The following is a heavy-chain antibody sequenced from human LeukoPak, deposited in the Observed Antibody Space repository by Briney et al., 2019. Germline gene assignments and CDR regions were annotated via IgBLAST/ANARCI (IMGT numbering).Heavy chain of an antibody. D-gene: IGHD3-9*01. CDR1: GGSIISNHW. J-gene: IGHJ3*02. V-gene: IGHV4-4*02. Sequence: KASGTLSLTCDVSGGSIISNHWWSWVRQSPGMGLEWIGEILHSGSADYNPSLRSRVTISVERSKNQFSLRLTSVTAADMGVYYCARGGVFQNFDSVKGDVFDIWGQGTMVAVSS. CDR3: ARGGVFQNFDSVKGDVFDI. CDR2: ILHSGSA.